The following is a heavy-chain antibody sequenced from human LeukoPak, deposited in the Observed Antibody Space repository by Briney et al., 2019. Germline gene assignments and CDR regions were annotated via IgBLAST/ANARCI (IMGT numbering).Heavy chain of an antibody. CDR3: TTEVSYCGGDRHWY. Sequence: GGSLRLSCAASGVTFSNAWMTWVRQAPGKGLEWVGRIKSKIDGGTTDYAAPVKGRFSISRDDSKNTLYLQMNSLKTEDTAVYYCTTEVSYCGGDRHWYWGQGTLVTVSS. CDR1: GVTFSNAW. J-gene: IGHJ4*02. V-gene: IGHV3-15*01. D-gene: IGHD2-21*02. CDR2: IKSKIDGGTT.